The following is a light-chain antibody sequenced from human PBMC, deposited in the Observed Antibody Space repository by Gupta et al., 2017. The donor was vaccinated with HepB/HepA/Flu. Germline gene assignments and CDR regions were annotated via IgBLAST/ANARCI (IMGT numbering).Light chain of an antibody. CDR2: SSS. V-gene: IGKV1-12*01. CDR3: QQTNSLPLT. J-gene: IGKJ3*01. Sequence: DIQLTQSPSSVSASVGDRVTITCRASQGISRWLAWYQQKPGKAPNLLIYSSSSLQSGVPSRCSGSGSGTDFTPTISSLQPEDFATDYCQQTNSLPLTFGPGTKVEIK. CDR1: QGISRW.